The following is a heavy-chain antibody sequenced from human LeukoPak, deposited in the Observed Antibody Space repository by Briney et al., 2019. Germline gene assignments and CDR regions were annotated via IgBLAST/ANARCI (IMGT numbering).Heavy chain of an antibody. CDR2: INPNSGGT. J-gene: IGHJ4*02. D-gene: IGHD2-2*01. V-gene: IGHV1-2*02. CDR3: ARDIAGHIVVVPAAFDY. Sequence: GASVKVSCKASGYTFTGYYMHWVRQAPGQGLEWMGWINPNSGGTNHAQKFQGRVTMTRDTSISTAYMELSRLRSDDTAVYYCARDIAGHIVVVPAAFDYWGQGTLVTVSS. CDR1: GYTFTGYY.